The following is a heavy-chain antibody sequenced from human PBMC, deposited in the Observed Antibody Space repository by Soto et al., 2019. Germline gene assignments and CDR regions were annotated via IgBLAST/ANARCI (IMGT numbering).Heavy chain of an antibody. V-gene: IGHV1-2*02. CDR3: ARERFQVISDGMDV. J-gene: IGHJ6*02. D-gene: IGHD2-21*01. CDR1: GYTFTGYY. CDR2: INPETGGT. Sequence: ASVKVSCKASGYTFTGYYVHWVREAPGQGLEWMGWINPETGGTSYAQKFQGRVTLSRDTSINTAYLELSSLRFDDAAVYFCARERFQVISDGMDVWGQGTTITVSS.